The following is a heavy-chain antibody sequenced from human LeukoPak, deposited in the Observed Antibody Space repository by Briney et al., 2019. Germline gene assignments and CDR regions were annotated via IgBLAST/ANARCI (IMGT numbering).Heavy chain of an antibody. CDR3: AGGIMIFGVVISYYFDY. CDR2: IIPILGIA. D-gene: IGHD3-3*01. V-gene: IGHV1-69*02. CDR1: GYILTDFY. Sequence: GAAVKVSCNASGYILTDFYLHWVRQDPGQGLELMGRIIPILGIANYTEKSQGRGTLTADTSTSTAYMELSSLRSEDTAVYYCAGGIMIFGVVISYYFDYWGQGTPVTVSS. J-gene: IGHJ4*02.